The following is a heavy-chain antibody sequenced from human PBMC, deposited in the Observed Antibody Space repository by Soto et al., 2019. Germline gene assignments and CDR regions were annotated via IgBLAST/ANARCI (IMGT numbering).Heavy chain of an antibody. Sequence: SETLSLTCTVSGGSISSYYWSWIRQPPGKGLEWIGYIYYSGSTNYNPSLKSRVTISVDTSKNQFSLKLSSVTAADTAVYYCARSYDFWGNFDYWGQGTLVTVSS. V-gene: IGHV4-59*01. J-gene: IGHJ4*02. D-gene: IGHD3-3*01. CDR1: GGSISSYY. CDR3: ARSYDFWGNFDY. CDR2: IYYSGST.